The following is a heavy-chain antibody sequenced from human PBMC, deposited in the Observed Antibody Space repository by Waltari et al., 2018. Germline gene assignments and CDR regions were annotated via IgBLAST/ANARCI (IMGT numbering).Heavy chain of an antibody. Sequence: QVQLQESGPGLVKPSETLSLTCTVSGGSISSYYWSWIRQPPGKGLEWIGYIYYSGNTNDNPCLKSRVTISVDTSKNQFSLKLSSVTAADTAVYYCARTSTVTTHDYWGQGTLVTVSS. CDR3: ARTSTVTTHDY. CDR1: GGSISSYY. CDR2: IYYSGNT. V-gene: IGHV4-59*01. D-gene: IGHD4-4*01. J-gene: IGHJ4*02.